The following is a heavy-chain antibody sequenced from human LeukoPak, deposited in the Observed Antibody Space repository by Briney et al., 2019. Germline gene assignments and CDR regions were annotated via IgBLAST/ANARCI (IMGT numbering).Heavy chain of an antibody. CDR3: AKDLDPNYYDSSGYYLHYYGMDV. D-gene: IGHD3-22*01. CDR2: ISGSGGST. Sequence: PGGSLRLSCAASGFTFSSYAMSWVRQAPGKGLEWVSAISGSGGSTYYADSVKGRFTISRDNSKNTLYLQMNSPRAEDTAVYYCAKDLDPNYYDSSGYYLHYYGMDVWGQGTTVTVSS. CDR1: GFTFSSYA. V-gene: IGHV3-23*01. J-gene: IGHJ6*02.